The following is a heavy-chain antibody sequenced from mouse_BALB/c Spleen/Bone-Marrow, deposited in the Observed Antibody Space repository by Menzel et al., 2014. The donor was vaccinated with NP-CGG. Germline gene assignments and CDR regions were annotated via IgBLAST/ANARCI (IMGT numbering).Heavy chain of an antibody. V-gene: IGHV6-6*02. CDR1: GFTFSNYW. CDR3: TRHDYAMDY. Sequence: EVQLVESGGGLVQPGGSMKLSCVASGFTFSNYWMNWVRQSPEKGLEWVAEIRLKSNNYATHYAESVKGRFTISRDDSKSSVYLQMNNLRAEETGIYYCTRHDYAMDYWGQGTSVTVSS. J-gene: IGHJ4*01. CDR2: IRLKSNNYAT.